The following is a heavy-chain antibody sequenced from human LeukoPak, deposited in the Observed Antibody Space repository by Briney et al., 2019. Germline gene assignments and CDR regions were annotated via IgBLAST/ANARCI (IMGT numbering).Heavy chain of an antibody. V-gene: IGHV4-39*07. D-gene: IGHD5-18*01. CDR2: IYYSGST. CDR3: ARLRVRGYGYGPWEGPTWLDY. J-gene: IGHJ4*02. CDR1: GGSISSSSYY. Sequence: SETLSLTRTVSGGSISSSSYYWGWIRQPPGKGLEWIGSIYYSGSTYYNPSLKSRVTISVDTSKNQFSLRLTSVTAADTAVYYCARLRVRGYGYGPWEGPTWLDYWGQGTLVTVSS.